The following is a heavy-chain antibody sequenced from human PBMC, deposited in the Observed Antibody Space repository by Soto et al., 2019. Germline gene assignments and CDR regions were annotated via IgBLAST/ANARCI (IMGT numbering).Heavy chain of an antibody. V-gene: IGHV1-18*01. Sequence: QVQLVQSGAEVKKPGASVKVSCKASGYIFTSYGITWVRQAPGQGLEWMGWTTAYNDDTNYAQNLLCRVTMTTDTATNTAYMELRGLTSDDTSVYYCARDSPKENWFDPRGQGTLVTVSS. J-gene: IGHJ5*02. CDR1: GYIFTSYG. CDR2: TTAYNDDT. CDR3: ARDSPKENWFDP.